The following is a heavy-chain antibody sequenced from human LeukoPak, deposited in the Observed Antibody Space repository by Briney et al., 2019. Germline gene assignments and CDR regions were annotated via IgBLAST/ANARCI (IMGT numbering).Heavy chain of an antibody. Sequence: ASVKVSCKASGYTFTDYYIHWVRQAPGQGLEWMGWINPSSGGTNSAQKFQGRVTMTRDTSVSTAYMELSRLRSDDTAVYYCARDHCTSSGCYEYYYYGMDVWGQGTTVTVSS. CDR2: INPSSGGT. CDR3: ARDHCTSSGCYEYYYYGMDV. J-gene: IGHJ6*02. V-gene: IGHV1-2*02. CDR1: GYTFTDYY. D-gene: IGHD2-2*01.